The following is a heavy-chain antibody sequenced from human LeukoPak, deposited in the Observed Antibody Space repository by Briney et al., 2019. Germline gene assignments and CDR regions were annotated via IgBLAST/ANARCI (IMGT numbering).Heavy chain of an antibody. V-gene: IGHV3-30*18. CDR2: ISYDGSNK. CDR1: GFTFSSYG. J-gene: IGHJ4*02. Sequence: GGSLRLSCAASGFTFSSYGMHWVRQAPGKGLEWVAVISYDGSNKYYADSVKGRFTISRDNSKNTLYLQMNSLRAEDTAVYYCAKDIQVGATGSDYWGQGTLVTVSS. CDR3: AKDIQVGATGSDY. D-gene: IGHD1-26*01.